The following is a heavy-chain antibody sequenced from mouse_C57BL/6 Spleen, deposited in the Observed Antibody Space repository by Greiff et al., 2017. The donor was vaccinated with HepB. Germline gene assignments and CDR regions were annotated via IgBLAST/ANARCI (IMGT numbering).Heavy chain of an antibody. CDR2: IDPENGDT. CDR3: TKEDYGTNPAWFAY. D-gene: IGHD2-1*01. Sequence: VQLQQSGAELVRPGASVKLSCTASGFNIKDDYMHWVKQRPEQGLEWIGWIDPENGDTEYASKFQGKATITADTSSNTAYLQLSSLTSEDTAVYYCTKEDYGTNPAWFAYWGQGTLVTVSA. CDR1: GFNIKDDY. J-gene: IGHJ3*01. V-gene: IGHV14-4*01.